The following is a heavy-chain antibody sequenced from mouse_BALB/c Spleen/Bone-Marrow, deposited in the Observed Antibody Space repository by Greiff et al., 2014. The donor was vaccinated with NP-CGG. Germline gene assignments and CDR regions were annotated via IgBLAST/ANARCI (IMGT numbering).Heavy chain of an antibody. V-gene: IGHV5-6*01. Sequence: EVMLVESGGALVKPGGSLKLSCAASGFTFSSYGMSWVRQTPDKRLEWVATISSGDGYTYYPDSVKGRFTISRDNAENTLYLQMSSLTSEDSAMYYCARQRGGGYYGFFAYWGQGTLVTVSA. CDR1: GFTFSSYG. D-gene: IGHD1-1*01. J-gene: IGHJ3*01. CDR3: ARQRGGGYYGFFAY. CDR2: ISSGDGYT.